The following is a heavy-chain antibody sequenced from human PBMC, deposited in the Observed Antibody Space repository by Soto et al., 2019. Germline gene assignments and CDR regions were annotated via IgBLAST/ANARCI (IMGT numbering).Heavy chain of an antibody. CDR2: ISSSSSYI. Sequence: EVQLVESGGGLVKPGGSLRLSCAASGFTFSSYSMNWVRQAPGKGLEWVSSISSSSSYIYYADSVKGRFTISRDNAKNSLYLQMNSLRAEDTAVYYCARGGGLETAIIAEEYYFDYWGQGTLVTVSS. CDR1: GFTFSSYS. CDR3: ARGGGLETAIIAEEYYFDY. J-gene: IGHJ4*02. D-gene: IGHD2-21*02. V-gene: IGHV3-21*01.